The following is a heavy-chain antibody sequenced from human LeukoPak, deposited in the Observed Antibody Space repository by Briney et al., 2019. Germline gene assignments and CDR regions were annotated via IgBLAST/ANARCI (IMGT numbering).Heavy chain of an antibody. Sequence: GGTLRLSCAASGFTFSSYGMNWVRQAPGKGLEWVSAISGSGGSTYYADSVKGRFTISRDNSKNTLYLQMNSLRAEDTAVYYCAKGGDNWYFDLWGRGTLVTVSS. D-gene: IGHD2-21*02. CDR1: GFTFSSYG. V-gene: IGHV3-23*01. J-gene: IGHJ2*01. CDR3: AKGGDNWYFDL. CDR2: ISGSGGST.